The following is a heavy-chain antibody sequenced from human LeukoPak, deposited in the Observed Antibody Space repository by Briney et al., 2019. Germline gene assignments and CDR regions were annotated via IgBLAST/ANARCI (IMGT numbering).Heavy chain of an antibody. D-gene: IGHD3-22*01. CDR3: ARGVTMIVVVIHDWYFDL. J-gene: IGHJ2*01. CDR2: IYYRGNT. Sequence: SETLSLTCTVSGGSISNYYWSWIRQPPGKGLEWIGYIYYRGNTKYNPSLKSRVTISVDPSKNQFSLKLSSVTAADTAVYYCARGVTMIVVVIHDWYFDLWGRGTLVTVSS. CDR1: GGSISNYY. V-gene: IGHV4-59*01.